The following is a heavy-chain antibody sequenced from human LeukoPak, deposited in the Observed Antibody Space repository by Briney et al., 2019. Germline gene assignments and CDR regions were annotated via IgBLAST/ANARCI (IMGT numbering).Heavy chain of an antibody. D-gene: IGHD5/OR15-5a*01. J-gene: IGHJ3*02. Sequence: ASVKVSCKASGYTFTGYYMRWVRQAPGQGLEWMGWINPNSGGTNYAQKFQGRVTMTRDTSISTAYMELSRLRSDDTAVYYCAREGYIVIDAFDIWGQGTMVTVSS. V-gene: IGHV1-2*02. CDR3: AREGYIVIDAFDI. CDR1: GYTFTGYY. CDR2: INPNSGGT.